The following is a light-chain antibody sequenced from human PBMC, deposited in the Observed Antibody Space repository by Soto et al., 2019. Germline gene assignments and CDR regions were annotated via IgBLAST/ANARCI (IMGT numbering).Light chain of an antibody. J-gene: IGKJ2*01. V-gene: IGKV3-15*01. CDR1: QSINSN. CDR2: GAS. Sequence: EIVMTQSPATLSVSPGEIATFSCRASQSINSNLAWYQHKPGQAPRLLIYGASTRASGIPARFSGSGSGTQFTLTISSRQSEDFAVYYCQQYGSSPTTFGQGTKLEIK. CDR3: QQYGSSPTT.